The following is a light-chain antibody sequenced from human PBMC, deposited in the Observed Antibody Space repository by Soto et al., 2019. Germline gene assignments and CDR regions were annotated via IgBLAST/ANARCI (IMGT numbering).Light chain of an antibody. J-gene: IGLJ1*01. CDR2: QVN. V-gene: IGLV2-8*01. CDR1: SSDIGVYDF. Sequence: QSALTQPPSASGSPGQSVTISCTGTSSDIGVYDFVSWYQQHPGKAPKLIIYQVNKRPSGVPDRFSGSKSGNTASLTVSGLRPEDEADYFCSSFAGSYSPYVFGTGTKLTVL. CDR3: SSFAGSYSPYV.